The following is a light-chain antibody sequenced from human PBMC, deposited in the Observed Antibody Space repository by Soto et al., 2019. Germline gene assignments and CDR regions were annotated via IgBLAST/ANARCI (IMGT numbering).Light chain of an antibody. CDR3: QSYDSGLSGYVV. CDR2: GNS. J-gene: IGLJ2*01. CDR1: SSNIGAGYD. Sequence: QSVLTQPPSVSGAPGQRVTISCTGSSSNIGAGYDVHWYQQLPGTAPKLLIYGNSNRPSGVPDRFSGSKSGTSASLAITGLQAEDEAVYFCQSYDSGLSGYVVFGGGTKVTVL. V-gene: IGLV1-40*01.